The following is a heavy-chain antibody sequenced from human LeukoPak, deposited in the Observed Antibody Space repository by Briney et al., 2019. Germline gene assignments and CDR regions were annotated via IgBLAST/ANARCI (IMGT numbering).Heavy chain of an antibody. Sequence: SVKVSCKASGYTYTGYYMHWVRQAPGQGLEWMGGIIPIFGTANYAQKFQGRVTITADESTSTAYMELSSLRSEDTAVYYCAGRIQLWLSPFDYWGQGTLVTVSS. J-gene: IGHJ4*02. CDR3: AGRIQLWLSPFDY. CDR1: GYTYTGYY. CDR2: IIPIFGTA. V-gene: IGHV1-69*13. D-gene: IGHD5-18*01.